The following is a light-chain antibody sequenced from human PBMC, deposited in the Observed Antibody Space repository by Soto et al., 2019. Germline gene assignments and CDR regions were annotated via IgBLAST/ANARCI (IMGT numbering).Light chain of an antibody. J-gene: IGKJ1*01. V-gene: IGKV4-1*01. Sequence: DIVMTQSPASLAVSLGERATINCKSSQSVLYSSNNKNYIAWYQQKAGQPPKLLIYWASTREFGVPDRFSGSGSGTDFTLTISSLQPEDVAVYYCQQYYNSGTFGQGNKVEIK. CDR1: QSVLYSSNNKNY. CDR2: WAS. CDR3: QQYYNSGT.